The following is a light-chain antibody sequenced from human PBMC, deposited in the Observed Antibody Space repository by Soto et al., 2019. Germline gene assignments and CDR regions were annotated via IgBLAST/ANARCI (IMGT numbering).Light chain of an antibody. J-gene: IGKJ2*01. V-gene: IGKV3-15*01. CDR3: QQYIHGYS. CDR1: QSVSTS. CDR2: SAS. Sequence: EVVMTQSPATLSVFPGERVTLSCRASQSVSTSIAWYQQKPGQAPRLLIYSASTKATCIPARFSGSGSGTEFALTISSLQSEHFAVYHCQQYIHGYSFGQGTELEIK.